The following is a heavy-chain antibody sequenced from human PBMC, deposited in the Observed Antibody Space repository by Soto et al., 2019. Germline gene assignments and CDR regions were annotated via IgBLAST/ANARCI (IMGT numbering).Heavy chain of an antibody. D-gene: IGHD3-3*01. V-gene: IGHV3-7*01. CDR1: GFILSSSW. Sequence: EVQLVESGGDFVQPGGSLRLSCVASGFILSSSWMSWVRQAPGKGLEWVANIKPDGSGKYYVDSVKGRFTISRDNAKNSLYLQMNSLRAEDTAVYYCASNIFYDFWSGYYAFDIWGRGTMVTVSS. J-gene: IGHJ3*02. CDR3: ASNIFYDFWSGYYAFDI. CDR2: IKPDGSGK.